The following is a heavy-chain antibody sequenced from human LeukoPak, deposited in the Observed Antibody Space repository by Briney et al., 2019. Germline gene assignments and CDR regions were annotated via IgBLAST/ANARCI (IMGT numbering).Heavy chain of an antibody. CDR2: IYSGGTT. D-gene: IGHD2-21*01. Sequence: PGGSLRLSCAASGFIVSSDHMSWVRQAPGKGPEWVSVIYSGGTTYYADSVKGRFTISRDSSKNTVYLQMNSLRAEDTAVYYCARKHSNVWAYEYWGQGTLVTVSS. V-gene: IGHV3-53*01. CDR3: ARKHSNVWAYEY. J-gene: IGHJ4*02. CDR1: GFIVSSDH.